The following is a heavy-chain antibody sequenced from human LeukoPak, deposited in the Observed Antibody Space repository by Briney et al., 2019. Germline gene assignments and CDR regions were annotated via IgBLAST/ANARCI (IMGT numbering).Heavy chain of an antibody. CDR1: GFTFSSYW. CDR3: ARALYCSSTSCPNWFDP. D-gene: IGHD2-2*01. CDR2: INSDGSST. Sequence: GGSLRLSCAASGFTFSSYWMHWARQAPGKGLVWVSRINSDGSSTSYADSVKGRFTISRDNAKNTLYLQMNSLRAEDTAVYYCARALYCSSTSCPNWFDPWGQGTLVTVSS. J-gene: IGHJ5*02. V-gene: IGHV3-74*01.